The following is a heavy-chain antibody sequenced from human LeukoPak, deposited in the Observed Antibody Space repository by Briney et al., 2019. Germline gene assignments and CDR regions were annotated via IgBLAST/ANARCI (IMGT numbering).Heavy chain of an antibody. CDR3: ARVGPELHYGSGSLNWFDP. V-gene: IGHV1-2*02. D-gene: IGHD3-10*01. CDR2: INPNSGGT. J-gene: IGHJ5*02. Sequence: ASVTVSCKASGYTFTGYYMHWVRQAPGQGLEWMGWINPNSGGTNYAQKFQGRVTMTRDTSISTAYMELSRLRSDDPAVYYCARVGPELHYGSGSLNWFDPWGQGTLVTVSS. CDR1: GYTFTGYY.